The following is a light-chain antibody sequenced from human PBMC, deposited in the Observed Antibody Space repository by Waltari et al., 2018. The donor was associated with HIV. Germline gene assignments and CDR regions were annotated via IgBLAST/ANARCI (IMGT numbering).Light chain of an antibody. Sequence: QFALTQPASVSGSPGQSITGSCTGTNSDIGYYNYVSWYQQHPGKAPKLIIYEVSKRPSGVSNRFSGSKSGNTASLAISGLQAEDEADYFCSSLTNSATLSVLFGGGTKLTVL. CDR3: SSLTNSATLSVL. J-gene: IGLJ3*02. V-gene: IGLV2-14*01. CDR1: NSDIGYYNY. CDR2: EVS.